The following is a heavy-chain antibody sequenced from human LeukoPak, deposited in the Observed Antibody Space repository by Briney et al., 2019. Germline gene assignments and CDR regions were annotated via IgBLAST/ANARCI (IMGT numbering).Heavy chain of an antibody. CDR3: AREYFHAVDY. CDR2: ISGSSSYI. D-gene: IGHD2-8*01. V-gene: IGHV3-21*01. Sequence: GGSLRLSCAASGFTFSSYSMNWVRQAPGKGLEWVSSISGSSSYIYYADLVKGRFTISRDNAKNSLYLQMNSLRAEDTAVYYCAREYFHAVDYWGQGTLVTVSS. CDR1: GFTFSSYS. J-gene: IGHJ4*02.